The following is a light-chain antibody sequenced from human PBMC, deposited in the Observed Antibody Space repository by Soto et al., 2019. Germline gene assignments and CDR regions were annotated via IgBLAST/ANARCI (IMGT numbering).Light chain of an antibody. Sequence: EKVMTQSPATLSMSPGERATLSCRASQSVSSFLAWYQQKPGQAPRLLIYGASTRATGIPASFSGSGSGTEFTLPISSLQSEDFAVYYCQQYSNWPSWTFGQGNKVEVK. CDR1: QSVSSF. CDR2: GAS. V-gene: IGKV3-15*01. CDR3: QQYSNWPSWT. J-gene: IGKJ1*01.